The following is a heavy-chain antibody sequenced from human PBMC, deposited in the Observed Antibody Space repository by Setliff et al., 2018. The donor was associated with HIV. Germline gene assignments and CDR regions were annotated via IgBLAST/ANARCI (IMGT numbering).Heavy chain of an antibody. D-gene: IGHD3-3*01. CDR2: IYYSGST. J-gene: IGHJ6*03. Sequence: PSETLSLTCTVSGGSISSYYWSWIRQPPGKGLEWIGYIYYSGSTNYNPSLKSRVTISVDTSKNQFSLRLMSLTAADTAIYYCARGRVTLNGVAAGHHYMDVWGKGSTVTVSS. V-gene: IGHV4-59*01. CDR3: ARGRVTLNGVAAGHHYMDV. CDR1: GGSISSYY.